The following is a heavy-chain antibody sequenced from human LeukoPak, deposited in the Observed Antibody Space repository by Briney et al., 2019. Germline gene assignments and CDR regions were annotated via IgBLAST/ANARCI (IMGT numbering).Heavy chain of an antibody. V-gene: IGHV1-2*02. J-gene: IGHJ4*02. CDR1: GYTFTGYY. CDR3: ARDPSRYSSGRHY. CDR2: INPNSGGT. D-gene: IGHD6-19*01. Sequence: WASVKVSCKASGYTFTGYYMHWVRQAPGQGLEWMGWINPNSGGTNYAQKFQGRVTMTRDTSISTAYMELSRLRSDDTAVYYCARDPSRYSSGRHYWGQGTLVTVSS.